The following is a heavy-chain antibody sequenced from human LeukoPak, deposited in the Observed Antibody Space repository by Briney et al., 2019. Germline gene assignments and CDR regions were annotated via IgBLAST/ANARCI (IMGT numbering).Heavy chain of an antibody. Sequence: GGSLRLSCVASGFTFSSYAMHWVRQAPGKGLEWVAVIAFDGSNTLYADSVKGRFTISRDISKSTLYLEMNSLKAEDSAIYYCSRGRYGDYSRSGYYYGMDVWGQGTTVTVSS. CDR3: SRGRYGDYSRSGYYYGMDV. D-gene: IGHD4-17*01. CDR2: IAFDGSNT. J-gene: IGHJ6*02. CDR1: GFTFSSYA. V-gene: IGHV3-30-3*01.